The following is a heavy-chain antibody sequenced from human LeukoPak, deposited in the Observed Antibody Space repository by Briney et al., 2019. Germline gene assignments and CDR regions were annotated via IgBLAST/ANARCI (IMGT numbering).Heavy chain of an antibody. V-gene: IGHV1-18*01. D-gene: IGHD3-22*01. J-gene: IGHJ4*02. CDR1: GYTFTSYG. CDR3: ARGMPPRRNYDSSGYYSYYFDY. Sequence: ASVKVSCKASGYTFTSYGIIWVRQAPGQGLEWMGWISAYNGNTKYAQKFQGRVTMTTDTSTSTAYMELRSLRSDDTDVYYCARGMPPRRNYDSSGYYSYYFDYWGQGTLVTVSS. CDR2: ISAYNGNT.